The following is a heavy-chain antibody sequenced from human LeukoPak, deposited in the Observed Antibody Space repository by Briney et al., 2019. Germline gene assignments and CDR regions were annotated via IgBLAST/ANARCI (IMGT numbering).Heavy chain of an antibody. CDR2: INRSGST. V-gene: IGHV4-34*01. CDR3: ARMYYDFWSGYPYYFDY. D-gene: IGHD3-3*01. J-gene: IGHJ4*02. Sequence: SETLSLTCAVYGGSFSGYYWSWIRQPPGKGLEWIGGINRSGSTNYNPSLKSRVTISVDTSKNQFSPKLSSVTAADTAVYYCARMYYDFWSGYPYYFDYWGQGTLVTVSS. CDR1: GGSFSGYY.